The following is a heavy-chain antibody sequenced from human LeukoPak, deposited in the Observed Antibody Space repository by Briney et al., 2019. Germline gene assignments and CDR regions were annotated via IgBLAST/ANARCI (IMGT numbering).Heavy chain of an antibody. D-gene: IGHD5-18*01. J-gene: IGHJ2*01. CDR1: PDSISGSNYY. Sequence: KASETLSLTCTVSPDSISGSNYYWGWVRQPPGKGLEWIGSIFYAGSTFYNPPLKRRVTISVDTAKNQFPLKLTSGTAADTAVYYCARRSAKALRGTAYSYYYFDLWGRGTLVTVSS. V-gene: IGHV4-39*01. CDR3: ARRSAKALRGTAYSYYYFDL. CDR2: IFYAGST.